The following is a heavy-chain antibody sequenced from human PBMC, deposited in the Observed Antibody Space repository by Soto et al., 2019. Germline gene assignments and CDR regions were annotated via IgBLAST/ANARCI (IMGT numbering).Heavy chain of an antibody. Sequence: ASVKVSCKASGNTLTSYDINWVRQAAGQGLEWMGWMNTNSGNTGYAQKFQGRVTMTRKTSISTAYMELSSLRSEDTAVYYCARSFSSSGWYDAFDIWGQGTMVTVS. D-gene: IGHD6-19*01. V-gene: IGHV1-8*01. CDR1: GNTLTSYD. CDR2: MNTNSGNT. J-gene: IGHJ3*02. CDR3: ARSFSSSGWYDAFDI.